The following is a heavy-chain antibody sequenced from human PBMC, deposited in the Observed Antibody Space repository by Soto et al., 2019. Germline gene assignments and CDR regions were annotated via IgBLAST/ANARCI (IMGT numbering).Heavy chain of an antibody. D-gene: IGHD3-16*01. CDR2: IYYSGST. Sequence: SETLSLTYTVSGGSISSYYWSWIRQPPGKGLEWIGYIYYSGSTNYNPSLKSRVTISVDTSKNQFSLKLSSVTAADTAVYYCARDGALGENYYYYGMDVWGQGTTVTVSS. CDR3: ARDGALGENYYYYGMDV. J-gene: IGHJ6*02. CDR1: GGSISSYY. V-gene: IGHV4-59*01.